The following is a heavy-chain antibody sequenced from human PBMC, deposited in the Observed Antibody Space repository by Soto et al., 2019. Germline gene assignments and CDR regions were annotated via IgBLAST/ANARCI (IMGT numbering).Heavy chain of an antibody. V-gene: IGHV2-5*01. CDR2: IYWNDDK. Sequence: QITLKESGPTLVKPTQTLTLTCTFSGFSLSTSGVGVGWIRQPPGKALEWLALIYWNDDKRYSPSLKSRLTITKDPSKNPVVLTMTTMDPVDTATYYCAHTGFLLTRAYFDYWGQGTLVTVSS. CDR1: GFSLSTSGVG. CDR3: AHTGFLLTRAYFDY. D-gene: IGHD3-22*01. J-gene: IGHJ4*02.